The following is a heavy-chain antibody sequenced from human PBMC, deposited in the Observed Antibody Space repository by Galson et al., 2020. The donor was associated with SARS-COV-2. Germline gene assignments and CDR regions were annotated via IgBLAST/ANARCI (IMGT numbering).Heavy chain of an antibody. Sequence: SETLSLTCAVYGGSFSGYYWSWIRQPPGKGLEWIGEINHSGSTNYNPSLKSRFTISVDTSKNQFSLKLSSVTAADTAVYYCARGKYSSSWYTPRNWFDPWGQGTLVTVSS. CDR1: GGSFSGYY. V-gene: IGHV4-34*01. D-gene: IGHD6-13*01. CDR3: ARGKYSSSWYTPRNWFDP. J-gene: IGHJ5*02. CDR2: INHSGST.